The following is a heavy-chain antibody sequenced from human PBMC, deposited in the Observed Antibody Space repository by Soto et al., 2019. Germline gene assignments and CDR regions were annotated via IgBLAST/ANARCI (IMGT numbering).Heavy chain of an antibody. J-gene: IGHJ4*02. V-gene: IGHV3-21*01. D-gene: IGHD6-25*01. CDR2: ISSRSSYL. CDR3: ARVPQRIAAAGTSNRYYFDS. Sequence: GGSLRLSCAASGFTFSNYTMNWVRQAPGKGLEWVSSISSRSSYLYYANSVKGRFTISRDKAKNSLYLQMNSLRAEDTAVYYCARVPQRIAAAGTSNRYYFDSWGQGALVTVSS. CDR1: GFTFSNYT.